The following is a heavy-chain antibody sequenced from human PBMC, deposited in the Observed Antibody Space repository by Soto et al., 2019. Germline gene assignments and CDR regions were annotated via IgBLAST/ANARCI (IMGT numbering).Heavy chain of an antibody. CDR1: GYTFTSYA. J-gene: IGHJ3*02. D-gene: IGHD3-9*01. Sequence: GASVKVSCKASGYTFTSYAMHWVRQAPGQRLEWMGWINAGNGNTKYSQKFQGRVTITRDTSASTAYMELSSLRSEDTAVYYCAREPLVRYYDILNGPRDAFDIWGQGTMVTVPS. CDR2: INAGNGNT. CDR3: AREPLVRYYDILNGPRDAFDI. V-gene: IGHV1-3*01.